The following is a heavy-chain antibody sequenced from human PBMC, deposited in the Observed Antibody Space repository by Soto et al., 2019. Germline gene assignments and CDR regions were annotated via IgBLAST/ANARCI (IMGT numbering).Heavy chain of an antibody. D-gene: IGHD6-6*01. V-gene: IGHV3-21*01. CDR1: GLTFRSFS. J-gene: IGHJ4*02. CDR2: ISSSSNYM. Sequence: GSLKLCFEASGLTFRSFSMNLVRQAPGEGLEWVSSISSSSNYMYYADSLKGRFTISRDNAKDSLFLQMHSLRAEDTAVYYCARASSSGSYFDYWGQGTLVTVYS. CDR3: ARASSSGSYFDY.